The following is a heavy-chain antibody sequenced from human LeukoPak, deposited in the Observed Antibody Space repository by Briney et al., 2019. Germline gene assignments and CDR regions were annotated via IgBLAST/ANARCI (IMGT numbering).Heavy chain of an antibody. Sequence: GASVKVSCKASGYTFTSYYMHWVRQAPGQGLEWMGIINPSGGSTSYAQKFQGRVTITADTSTSTAYLELSSLRSEDTAVYYCARDRLLFYGAGSHYDVRDKDFDYWGQGTLVTVSS. J-gene: IGHJ4*02. CDR1: GYTFTSYY. D-gene: IGHD3-10*01. V-gene: IGHV1-46*01. CDR3: ARDRLLFYGAGSHYDVRDKDFDY. CDR2: INPSGGST.